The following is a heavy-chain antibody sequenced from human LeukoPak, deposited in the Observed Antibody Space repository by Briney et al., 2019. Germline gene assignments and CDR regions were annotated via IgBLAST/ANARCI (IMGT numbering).Heavy chain of an antibody. CDR2: MKHDGSEK. CDR3: AREATWTAYNFDY. D-gene: IGHD3/OR15-3a*01. V-gene: IGHV3-7*01. CDR1: GFTITSYV. Sequence: GGSLRLSCTASGFTITSYVTSWVRQAPGKGLEWVANMKHDGSEKYYVGSVRGRFTISRDNARNSLYLQMNSLRAEDTAVYYCAREATWTAYNFDYWGQGTLVTVSS. J-gene: IGHJ4*02.